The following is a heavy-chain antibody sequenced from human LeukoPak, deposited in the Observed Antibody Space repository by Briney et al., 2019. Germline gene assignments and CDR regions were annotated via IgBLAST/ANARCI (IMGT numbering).Heavy chain of an antibody. CDR3: AKAKEGVTYYYDSSGYYFDY. CDR1: GFTFSRYG. J-gene: IGHJ4*02. D-gene: IGHD3-22*01. Sequence: GGSLRLSCAASGFTFSRYGMHWVRQAPGKGLEWVAVISHDGSNKYYADSVKGRFTISRDNSKNTLYLQMNSLRAEDTAVYYCAKAKEGVTYYYDSSGYYFDYWGQGTLVTVSS. V-gene: IGHV3-30*18. CDR2: ISHDGSNK.